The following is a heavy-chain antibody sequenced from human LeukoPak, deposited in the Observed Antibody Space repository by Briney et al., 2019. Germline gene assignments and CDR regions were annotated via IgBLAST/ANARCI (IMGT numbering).Heavy chain of an antibody. V-gene: IGHV3-21*05. CDR1: GFTFSSYS. J-gene: IGHJ4*02. CDR2: ISSSSSYK. CDR3: ARLTPPFDY. Sequence: GGSLRLSCAASGFTFSSYSMNWVRQAPGRGLEWVSYISSSSSYKYYADSVKGRFTISRDNAKNTLYLQMNSLRAEDTAVYYCARLTPPFDYWGQGTLVTVSS. D-gene: IGHD3-16*01.